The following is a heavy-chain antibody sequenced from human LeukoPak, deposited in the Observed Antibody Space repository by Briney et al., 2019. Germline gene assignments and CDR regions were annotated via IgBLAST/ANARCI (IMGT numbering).Heavy chain of an antibody. J-gene: IGHJ4*02. CDR1: GGSISSSSYY. D-gene: IGHD6-19*01. Sequence: SETLSLTCTVSGGSISSSSYYWSWIRQPPGKGLEWIGYIYYSGSTNYNPSLKSRVTISVDTSKNQFSLKLSSVTAADTAVYYCARLSSGWYYNNWGQGTLVTVSS. V-gene: IGHV4-61*05. CDR2: IYYSGST. CDR3: ARLSSGWYYNN.